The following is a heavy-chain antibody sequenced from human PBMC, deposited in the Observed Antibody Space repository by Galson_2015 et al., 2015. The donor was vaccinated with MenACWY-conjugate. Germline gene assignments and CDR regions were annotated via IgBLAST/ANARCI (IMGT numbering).Heavy chain of an antibody. D-gene: IGHD2-15*01. CDR1: GFSFSNYA. CDR2: IYSGGST. J-gene: IGHJ3*02. Sequence: SLRLSCAASGFSFSNYAMGWVRQAPGKGLEWVSVIYSGGSTYYADSVKGRFTISRDNSKNTLYLQMNSLRAEDTAVYYCARAIEYCSGGTCYPNAFDIWGQGTMVTVSS. V-gene: IGHV3-66*02. CDR3: ARAIEYCSGGTCYPNAFDI.